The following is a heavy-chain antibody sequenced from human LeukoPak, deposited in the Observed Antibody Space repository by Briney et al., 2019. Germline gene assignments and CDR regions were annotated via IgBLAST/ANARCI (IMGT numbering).Heavy chain of an antibody. Sequence: SETLSLTCAVYGGSFSGYYWSWIRQPPGKGLEWIGEINHSGSTNYNPSLKSRVTISVDTSKNQFSLKLSSVTAADTAVYYCARNLRIQLWPHYWYFDLWGRGTLVTVSS. D-gene: IGHD5-18*01. CDR3: ARNLRIQLWPHYWYFDL. CDR1: GGSFSGYY. J-gene: IGHJ2*01. V-gene: IGHV4-34*01. CDR2: INHSGST.